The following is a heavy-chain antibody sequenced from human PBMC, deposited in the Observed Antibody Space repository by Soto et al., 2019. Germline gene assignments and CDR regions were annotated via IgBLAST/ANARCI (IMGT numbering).Heavy chain of an antibody. CDR2: MNPNSGNT. CDR1: GGTFSSYD. Sequence: ASVKVSCKASGGTFSSYDINWVRQATGQGLEWMGWMNPNSGNTGYAQKFQGRVTMTRNTSISTAYMELSSLRSEDTAVYYCARGLKAAIYYYYGMAVWGQGTTVTVSS. CDR3: ARGLKAAIYYYYGMAV. V-gene: IGHV1-8*02. D-gene: IGHD5-18*01. J-gene: IGHJ6*02.